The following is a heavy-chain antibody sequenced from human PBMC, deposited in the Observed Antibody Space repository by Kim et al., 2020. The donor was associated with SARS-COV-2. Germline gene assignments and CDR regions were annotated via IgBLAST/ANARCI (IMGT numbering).Heavy chain of an antibody. CDR2: INPNSGGT. Sequence: ASVKVSCKASGYTFTGYYMHWVRQAPGQGLEWMGWINPNSGGTNYAQKFQGWVTMTRDTSISTAYMELSRLRSDDTAVYYCARGGRGSILWWSKVVNDYYFDYWGQGTLVTVSS. V-gene: IGHV1-2*04. D-gene: IGHD2-21*01. CDR1: GYTFTGYY. CDR3: ARGGRGSILWWSKVVNDYYFDY. J-gene: IGHJ4*02.